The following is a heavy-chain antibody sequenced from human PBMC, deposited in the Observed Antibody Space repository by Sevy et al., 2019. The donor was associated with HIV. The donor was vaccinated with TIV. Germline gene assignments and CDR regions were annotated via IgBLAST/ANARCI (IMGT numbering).Heavy chain of an antibody. CDR1: GFTFSTYA. Sequence: GGSLRLSCAASGFTFSTYAMRWVRQAPGKGLEWVSGISGSGISIYYAGSVKGRFTISRDNSKNTLILQMNSLRAEDTAIYYCAKELPGYQYDSSGNLDTWGQGRLVTVSS. CDR2: ISGSGISI. D-gene: IGHD6-19*01. J-gene: IGHJ5*02. CDR3: AKELPGYQYDSSGNLDT. V-gene: IGHV3-23*01.